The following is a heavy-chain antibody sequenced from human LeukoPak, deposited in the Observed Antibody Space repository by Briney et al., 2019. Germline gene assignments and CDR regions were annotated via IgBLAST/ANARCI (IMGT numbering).Heavy chain of an antibody. CDR1: GLTFSSYA. CDR3: AKCNLDNCREGFDI. V-gene: IGHV3-23*01. J-gene: IGHJ3*02. Sequence: GWSLRLSCAASGLTFSSYALSWVRQAPGRGLDWVSSISVGSTTYYLASVKGRFTISRDNSKSTLYLQMHSLRAEDTALYYCAKCNLDNCREGFDIWGQGTMVTVSS. D-gene: IGHD1-1*01. CDR2: ISVGSTT.